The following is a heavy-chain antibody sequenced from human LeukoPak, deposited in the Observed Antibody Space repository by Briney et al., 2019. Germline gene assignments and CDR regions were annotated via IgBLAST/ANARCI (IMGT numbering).Heavy chain of an antibody. J-gene: IGHJ4*02. Sequence: KPSETLSLTCTVSGYSISSGYYWGWIRQPPGKGLEWIGSMYHSGSSNYNPSLKSRVIFSADTSKNQFSLKLSSVTAADTAVYYCARSSGSLFDYWGQGTLVTVSS. V-gene: IGHV4-38-2*02. CDR2: MYHSGSS. CDR1: GYSISSGYY. D-gene: IGHD1-26*01. CDR3: ARSSGSLFDY.